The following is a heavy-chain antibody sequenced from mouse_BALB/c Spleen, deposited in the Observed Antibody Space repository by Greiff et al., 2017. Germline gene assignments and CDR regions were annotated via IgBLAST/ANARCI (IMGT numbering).Heavy chain of an antibody. CDR2: ISDGGSYT. Sequence: EVNVVESGGGLVKPGGSLKLSCAASGFTFSDYYMYWVRQTPEKRLEWVATISDGGSYTYYPDSVKGRFTISRDNAKNNLYLQMSSLKSEDTAMYYGARAGYFDDWGEGTTVTVSS. V-gene: IGHV5-4*02. J-gene: IGHJ1*01. CDR3: ARAGYFDD. CDR1: GFTFSDYY.